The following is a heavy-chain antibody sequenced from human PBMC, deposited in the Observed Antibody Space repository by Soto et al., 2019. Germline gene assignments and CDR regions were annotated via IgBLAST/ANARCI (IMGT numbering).Heavy chain of an antibody. CDR1: GGSISSYY. CDR2: IYYSVST. CDR3: ARDLPRTNCFDY. Sequence: PSETLSLTCTVSGGSISSYYWSWIRQPPGKGLEWIGYIYYSVSTNYNPSLTSRVTISVDTSMNQFSLKLSSVTAADTAVYYCARDLPRTNCFDYWGQGTLVSVSS. J-gene: IGHJ4*02. V-gene: IGHV4-59*12. D-gene: IGHD3-10*01.